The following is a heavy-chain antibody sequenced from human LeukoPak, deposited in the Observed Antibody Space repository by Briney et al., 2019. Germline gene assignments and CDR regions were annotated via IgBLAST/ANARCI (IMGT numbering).Heavy chain of an antibody. V-gene: IGHV1-46*01. Sequence: ASVKVSCKASGNTFTSFHIHWVRQAPGQGLEYMGIIKVYGDTTIYAQRFQGRITMTRDTSTSTVYMELSSLNSEDTAVYYRARESPSTFYFDYWGQGTLVTVSS. D-gene: IGHD1-1*01. CDR2: IKVYGDTT. CDR1: GNTFTSFH. CDR3: ARESPSTFYFDY. J-gene: IGHJ4*02.